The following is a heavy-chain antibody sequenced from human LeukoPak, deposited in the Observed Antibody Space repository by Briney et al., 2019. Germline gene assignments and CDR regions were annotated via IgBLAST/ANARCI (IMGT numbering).Heavy chain of an antibody. V-gene: IGHV4-4*07. J-gene: IGHJ3*02. D-gene: IGHD3-10*01. Sequence: PSETLSLTCTVSGGSISSYYWSWIRQSAGKGLEWIGRISTSGSTNYNPSLKSRLTMSIDTSKNQFSLKLSSVTAADTAVYYCARDHFDYYGSGSYYNLGAFDIWGQGTMVAVSS. CDR3: ARDHFDYYGSGSYYNLGAFDI. CDR2: ISTSGST. CDR1: GGSISSYY.